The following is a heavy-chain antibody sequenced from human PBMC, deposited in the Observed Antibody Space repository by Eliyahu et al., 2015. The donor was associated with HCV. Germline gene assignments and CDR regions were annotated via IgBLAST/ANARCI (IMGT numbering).Heavy chain of an antibody. CDR3: TRLVAAQLLGGMSV. D-gene: IGHD2-8*02. J-gene: IGHJ6*02. V-gene: IGHV2-26*01. CDR2: LFSNDEK. Sequence: QVTLKESGPVLVKPTETLTLTCTVSGFSLSEPRMGVSWVRQPPGEPLEWLCALFSNDEKCHRNTLKSRLTISKDTSKSQVVLTMTNMDPVDTATYYCTRLVAAQLLGGMSVWGQGTTVTVSS. CDR1: GFSLSEPRMG.